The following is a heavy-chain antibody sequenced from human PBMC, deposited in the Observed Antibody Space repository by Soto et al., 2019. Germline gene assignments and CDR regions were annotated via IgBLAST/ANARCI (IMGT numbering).Heavy chain of an antibody. CDR3: ARQSLQWLVDY. CDR2: IYYSGNT. D-gene: IGHD6-19*01. V-gene: IGHV4-39*01. J-gene: IGHJ4*02. CDR1: GGSINGSNYY. Sequence: LSLTCTVSGGSINGSNYYWGWIRQPPGKGLERIGSIYYSGNTYFNPSLKSRVTISVDTSKNQFSLKLRSVTAADTAVYYCARQSLQWLVDYWGQGTLVTVSS.